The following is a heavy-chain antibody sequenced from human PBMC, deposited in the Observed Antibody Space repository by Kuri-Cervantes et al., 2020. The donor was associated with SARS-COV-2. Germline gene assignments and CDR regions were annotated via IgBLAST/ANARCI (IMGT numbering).Heavy chain of an antibody. CDR1: GFTFSSYW. Sequence: GGSLRLSCAASGFTFSSYWMHWVRQAPGKGLVWVSRINSDGSSTSYADSVKGRFTISRDNAKNTLYLQMNSLRAEDTAVYYCARDQGHRIAAAGTIPFDYWGQGTLVTVS. CDR2: INSDGSST. J-gene: IGHJ4*02. D-gene: IGHD6-13*01. CDR3: ARDQGHRIAAAGTIPFDY. V-gene: IGHV3-74*01.